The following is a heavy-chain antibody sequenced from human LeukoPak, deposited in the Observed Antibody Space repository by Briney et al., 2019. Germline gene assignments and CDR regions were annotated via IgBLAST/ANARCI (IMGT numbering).Heavy chain of an antibody. Sequence: GGSLRLSCAASGFTFSSYSMNWVRQAPGKGLEWVSSISSSSSYIYYADSVKGRFTISRDNAKNTLYLQMNSLRAEDTAVYYCARGSWGVVVPAARVDYWGQGTLVTVSS. CDR2: ISSSSSYI. CDR1: GFTFSSYS. J-gene: IGHJ4*02. CDR3: ARGSWGVVVPAARVDY. D-gene: IGHD2-2*01. V-gene: IGHV3-21*01.